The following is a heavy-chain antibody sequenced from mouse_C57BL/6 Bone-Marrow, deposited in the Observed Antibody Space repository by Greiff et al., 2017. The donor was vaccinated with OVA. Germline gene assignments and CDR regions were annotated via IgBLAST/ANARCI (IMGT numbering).Heavy chain of an antibody. Sequence: QVQLQQSGAELVKPGASVKLSCKASGYTFTSYWMHWVKQRPGQGLEWIGMIHPNSGSTNYNEKFKSKATLTVDKSSSTAYMQLSSLTSEDSAVYYCAFYYGNPYYAMDYWGQGTSVTVSS. CDR2: IHPNSGST. V-gene: IGHV1-64*01. D-gene: IGHD2-1*01. J-gene: IGHJ4*01. CDR1: GYTFTSYW. CDR3: AFYYGNPYYAMDY.